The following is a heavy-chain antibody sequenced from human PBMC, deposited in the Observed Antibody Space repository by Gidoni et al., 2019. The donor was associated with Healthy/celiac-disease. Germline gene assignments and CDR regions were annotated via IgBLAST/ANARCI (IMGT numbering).Heavy chain of an antibody. CDR2: IYYSGST. CDR1: GCSIRSYY. Sequence: QVQLQESCPGLVKPSETLSLPCTVSGCSIRSYYWSWIRQPPGKGLEWIGYIYYSGSTNYNSSLKSRVTISVDTSKNQFSLKLSSGTAADTAVYYCARDPGIAAAGGYYYYGMDVWGQGTTVTVSS. D-gene: IGHD6-13*01. J-gene: IGHJ6*02. CDR3: ARDPGIAAAGGYYYYGMDV. V-gene: IGHV4-59*01.